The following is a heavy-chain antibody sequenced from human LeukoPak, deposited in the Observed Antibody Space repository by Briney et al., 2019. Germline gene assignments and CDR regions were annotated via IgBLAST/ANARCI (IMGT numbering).Heavy chain of an antibody. J-gene: IGHJ6*03. CDR3: ARGAATGTLWYYYYYMDV. Sequence: VASVKVPCEASEYTFTGYYMHWVRQAPGQGPEWMGWINPNSGGTNYAQKLQGRVTMTRDTSISTAYMELSSLRSDDTAVYYCARGAATGTLWYYYYYMDVWGKGTTVTVSS. CDR1: EYTFTGYY. V-gene: IGHV1-2*02. CDR2: INPNSGGT. D-gene: IGHD6-13*01.